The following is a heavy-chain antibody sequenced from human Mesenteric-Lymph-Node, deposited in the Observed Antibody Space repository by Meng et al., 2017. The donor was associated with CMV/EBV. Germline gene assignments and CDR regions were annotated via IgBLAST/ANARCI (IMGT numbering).Heavy chain of an antibody. CDR1: GFTFSGYG. V-gene: IGHV3-30*02. CDR3: ANTPPGSQDY. CDR2: IRYDGSYK. J-gene: IGHJ4*02. D-gene: IGHD3-10*01. Sequence: GESLKISCAASGFTFSGYGIHWVRQAPGKGLEWVAFIRYDGSYKYYADSVKGRFTISRDNSKNTLFLQMNSLRAEDTAVYYCANTPPGSQDYWGQGTLVTVSS.